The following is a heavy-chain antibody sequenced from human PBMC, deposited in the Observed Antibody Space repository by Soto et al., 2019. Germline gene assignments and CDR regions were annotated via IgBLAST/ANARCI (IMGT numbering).Heavy chain of an antibody. J-gene: IGHJ5*02. CDR2: INPNSGGT. V-gene: IGHV1-2*04. Sequence: ASVKVSCKASGYTFTGYYMHWVRQAPGQGLEWMGWINPNSGGTNYAQKFQGWVTMTRDTSISTAYMELSRLRSDDTAVYYCARDLRDCSSTSCYQWFYPWGQGTLVTVSS. CDR1: GYTFTGYY. CDR3: ARDLRDCSSTSCYQWFYP. D-gene: IGHD2-2*01.